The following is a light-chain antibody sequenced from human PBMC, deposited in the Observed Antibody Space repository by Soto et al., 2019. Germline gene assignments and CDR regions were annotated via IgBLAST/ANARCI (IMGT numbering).Light chain of an antibody. CDR1: QSVTSSF. CDR3: QQYGTSPPWT. CDR2: GAS. V-gene: IGKV3-20*01. J-gene: IGKJ1*01. Sequence: EMVLTQSPGTLSLSPGERATLSCRASQSVTSSFLAWYQQKPGQAPRLLIYGASRRATGIPARFSGSGSGTDFTLTISRLEPEDFGLYYCQQYGTSPPWTVGQGTKVEVK.